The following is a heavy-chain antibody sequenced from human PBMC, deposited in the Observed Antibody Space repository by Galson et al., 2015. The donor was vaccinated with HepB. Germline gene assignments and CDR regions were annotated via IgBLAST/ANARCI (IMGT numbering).Heavy chain of an antibody. CDR1: GFIVSSKY. V-gene: IGHV3-66*01. CDR2: IYSGGSR. D-gene: IGHD6-6*01. Sequence: SLRLSCAASGFIVSSKYMSWVRQAPGKGLEWVSIIYSGGSRYYADSVKDRFTISRDNPKNTLYLQMNSLRAEDTAVYYCARALTSAQGPFDYWGQGTLVTVSS. CDR3: ARALTSAQGPFDY. J-gene: IGHJ4*02.